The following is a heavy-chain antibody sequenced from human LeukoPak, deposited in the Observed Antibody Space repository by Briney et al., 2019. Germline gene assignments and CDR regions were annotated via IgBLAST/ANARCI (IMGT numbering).Heavy chain of an antibody. CDR1: GGSISSTSYY. D-gene: IGHD2-21*02. V-gene: IGHV4-39*01. CDR3: ARHGDLLSPFQT. J-gene: IGHJ5*02. Sequence: SETLSLTCTVSGGSISSTSYYWGWIRQPPGKGLEWIGTINYSGSTYYNPSLKSRVTISVDTSKNQISLKLNSVAAADTAMYYCARHGDLLSPFQTWGQGTLVTVSS. CDR2: INYSGST.